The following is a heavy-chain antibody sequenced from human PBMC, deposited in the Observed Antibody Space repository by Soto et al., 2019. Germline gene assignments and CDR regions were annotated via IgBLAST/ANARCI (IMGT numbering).Heavy chain of an antibody. V-gene: IGHV4-30-4*01. Sequence: PSETLSLTCTISGGSISSGDYYWSWIRQPPGKGLEWIGCIYYSGSTYYNTSLKSRVTISVDTSKNQFSPKLSSVTAADTAVYFCARDMYDSGPNTFDIWGQGTMVTVSS. CDR1: GGSISSGDYY. D-gene: IGHD3-22*01. J-gene: IGHJ3*02. CDR2: IYYSGST. CDR3: ARDMYDSGPNTFDI.